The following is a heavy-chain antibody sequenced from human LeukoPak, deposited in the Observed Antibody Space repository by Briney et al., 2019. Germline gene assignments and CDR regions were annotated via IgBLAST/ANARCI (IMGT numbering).Heavy chain of an antibody. V-gene: IGHV4-59*01. Sequence: SETLSLTCSVSGVSISNYYWTWIRQPPGKGLEWVGYVYYSGNTNYNPSLKSRVTISVDTSKNQFSLRLTSVTAADTAVYYCARHAIDSSGYYLDYFDYWGQGTLVTVSS. J-gene: IGHJ4*02. CDR1: GVSISNYY. D-gene: IGHD3-22*01. CDR3: ARHAIDSSGYYLDYFDY. CDR2: VYYSGNT.